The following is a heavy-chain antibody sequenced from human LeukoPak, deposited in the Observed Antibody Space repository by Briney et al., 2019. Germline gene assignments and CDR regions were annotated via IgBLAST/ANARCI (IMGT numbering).Heavy chain of an antibody. CDR3: ARSKPFGTYYDILTRRRGSDY. CDR2: ISSSGSTI. D-gene: IGHD3-9*01. V-gene: IGHV3-48*03. CDR1: GFTFSSYE. Sequence: GGSLRLSCAASGFTFSSYEMNWVRQAPGKGLEWVSYISSSGSTIYYADSVKGRFIISRDNAKNSLYLQMNSLRAEDTAVYYCARSKPFGTYYDILTRRRGSDYWGQGTLVTVSS. J-gene: IGHJ4*02.